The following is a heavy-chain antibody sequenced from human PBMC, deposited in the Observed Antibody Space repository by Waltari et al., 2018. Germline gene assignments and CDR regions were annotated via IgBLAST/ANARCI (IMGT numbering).Heavy chain of an antibody. Sequence: QLQLQESGPGLVKPSETLSLTCTVSGGSISSSSYYWGWIRQPPGKGLEWIGSIYYSGSTYYNPSLKSRVTISVDTSKNQFSLKLSSVTAADTAVYYCAKRNFWSGPIGYFDYWGQGTLVTVSS. V-gene: IGHV4-39*07. CDR3: AKRNFWSGPIGYFDY. CDR2: IYYSGST. D-gene: IGHD3-3*01. J-gene: IGHJ4*02. CDR1: GGSISSSSYY.